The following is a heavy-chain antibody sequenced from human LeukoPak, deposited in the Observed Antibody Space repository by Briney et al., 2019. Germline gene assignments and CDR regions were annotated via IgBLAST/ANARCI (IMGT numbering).Heavy chain of an antibody. D-gene: IGHD2-15*01. V-gene: IGHV3-30*02. J-gene: IGHJ1*01. CDR1: GFTFSSYG. CDR2: IRYDESNK. CDR3: AKEACGGSCYPKYFQR. Sequence: PGGSLRLSCAASGFTFSSYGMHWVRQAPGKAPGKGLEWVAFIRYDESNKYYADSVKGRFTISRDTSKNTLYLQMNSLRAEDTAVYYCAKEACGGSCYPKYFQRWGQGTLVTVSS.